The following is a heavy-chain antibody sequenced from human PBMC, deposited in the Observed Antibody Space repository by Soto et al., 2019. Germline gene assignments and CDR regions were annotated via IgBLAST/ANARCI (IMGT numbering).Heavy chain of an antibody. CDR2: IIPIFGTA. CDR1: GGTFSSYA. Sequence: ASVKVSCKASGGTFSSYAISWVRQAPGQGLEWMGGIIPIFGTANYAQKFQGRVTITADESTSTAYMELSSLRSEDTAVYYCARGRRYYDSSGYDNWFDPWGQGTLVTVSS. J-gene: IGHJ5*02. CDR3: ARGRRYYDSSGYDNWFDP. D-gene: IGHD3-22*01. V-gene: IGHV1-69*13.